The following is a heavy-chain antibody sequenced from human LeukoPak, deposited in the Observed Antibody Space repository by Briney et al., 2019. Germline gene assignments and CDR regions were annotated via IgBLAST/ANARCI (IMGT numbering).Heavy chain of an antibody. Sequence: ASVKVSCKASRYPFTRYGITWVRQAPGQGLEWMGWISADNGSTNYAQKLQGRVTMTTDTSTSTAYMELRSLRSDDTAVYYCVRDLVDYGSESSQHYYYYGMDVWGQGTTVTVSS. CDR3: VRDLVDYGSESSQHYYYYGMDV. CDR2: ISADNGST. J-gene: IGHJ6*02. CDR1: RYPFTRYG. V-gene: IGHV1-18*01. D-gene: IGHD3-10*01.